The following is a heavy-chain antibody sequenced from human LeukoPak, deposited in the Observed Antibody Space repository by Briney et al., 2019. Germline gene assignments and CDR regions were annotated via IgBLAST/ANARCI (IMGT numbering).Heavy chain of an antibody. CDR2: VSAYNGHT. V-gene: IGHV1-18*01. CDR1: GYTFNSYG. J-gene: IGHJ6*03. CDR3: ARVRGDSSSWYFFEDYYYYYMDV. Sequence: ASVKVSCKASGYTFNSYGISWVRQAPGQGLEWMGWVSAYNGHTNYAQKFQGRVTMTTDTSTSTASMELRSLRSDDTAVYYCARVRGDSSSWYFFEDYYYYYMDVWGKGTTVTISS. D-gene: IGHD6-13*01.